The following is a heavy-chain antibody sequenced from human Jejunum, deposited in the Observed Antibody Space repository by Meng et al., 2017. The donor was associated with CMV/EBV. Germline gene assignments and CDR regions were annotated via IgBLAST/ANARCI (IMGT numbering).Heavy chain of an antibody. Sequence: LCVTCGVYDGSFSGYYWTWVRQSQGKRMEWIGEINHRGITQYSPSLKSRVTISVDTSKNQLSLRLSSVTAADTAVYYCARESWIDGFWGQGTLVTVSS. CDR1: DGSFSGYY. D-gene: IGHD1-1*01. CDR3: ARESWIDGF. CDR2: INHRGIT. J-gene: IGHJ4*02. V-gene: IGHV4-34*01.